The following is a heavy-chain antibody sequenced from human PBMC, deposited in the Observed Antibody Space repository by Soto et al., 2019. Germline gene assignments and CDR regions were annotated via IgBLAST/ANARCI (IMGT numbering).Heavy chain of an antibody. J-gene: IGHJ6*02. Sequence: QVPLVQSGAEVKKPGASVKVSCKASGYTFTNYYIHWVRQAPGQGLEWMGWIDGDSGDTKDAQKFQGWVTMTRDTPINTAYLELSRLTSDDTAVYYCARTPNNGRAGVYGMDVWGQGTTVTGSS. CDR2: IDGDSGDT. CDR1: GYTFTNYY. V-gene: IGHV1-2*04. CDR3: ARTPNNGRAGVYGMDV. D-gene: IGHD2-8*01.